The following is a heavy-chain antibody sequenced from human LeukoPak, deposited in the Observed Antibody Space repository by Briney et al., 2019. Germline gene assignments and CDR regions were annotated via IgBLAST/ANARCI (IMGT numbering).Heavy chain of an antibody. J-gene: IGHJ4*02. V-gene: IGHV1-18*01. Sequence: ASVKVSCKASGYTFTSYGISWVRQAPGQGFEWMGWISAYNGNTNYAQKLQGRVTMTTDTSTSTAYMELRSLRSDDTAVYYCARDGFNNGWYYFDYWGQGTLVTVSS. CDR3: ARDGFNNGWYYFDY. CDR1: GYTFTSYG. D-gene: IGHD6-19*01. CDR2: ISAYNGNT.